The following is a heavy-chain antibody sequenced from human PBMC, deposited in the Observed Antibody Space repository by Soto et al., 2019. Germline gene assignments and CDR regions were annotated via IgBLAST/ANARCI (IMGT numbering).Heavy chain of an antibody. CDR1: GYTFTSYG. CDR3: AREGVAARPGLRYFDWLAPAFGMDV. D-gene: IGHD3-9*01. CDR2: ISAYNGNT. J-gene: IGHJ6*02. V-gene: IGHV1-18*01. Sequence: ASVKVSCKASGYTFTSYGISWVRQAPGQGHEWMGWISAYNGNTNYAQKLQGRVTMTTDTSTSTAYMELRSLRSDDTAVYYCAREGVAARPGLRYFDWLAPAFGMDVWGQGXTVTVYS.